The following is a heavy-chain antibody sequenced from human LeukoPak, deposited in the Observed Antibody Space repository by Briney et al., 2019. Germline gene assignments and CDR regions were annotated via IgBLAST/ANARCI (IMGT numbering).Heavy chain of an antibody. CDR2: IIPIFGTA. V-gene: IGHV1-69*05. CDR1: GYTFTSYA. CDR3: ARDGKLYTVPAAMSGWFDP. J-gene: IGHJ5*02. D-gene: IGHD2-2*01. Sequence: ASVKVSCRASGYTFTSYAMNWVRQAPGQGLEWMGGIIPIFGTANYAQKFQGRVTITTDESTSTAYMELSSLRSEDTAVYYCARDGKLYTVPAAMSGWFDPWGQGTLVTVSS.